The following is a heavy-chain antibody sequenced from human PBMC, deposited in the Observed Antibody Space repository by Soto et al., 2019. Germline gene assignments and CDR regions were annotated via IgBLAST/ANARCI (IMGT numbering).Heavy chain of an antibody. CDR2: ISWNSGSI. D-gene: IGHD1-26*01. Sequence: EVQLVESGGGLVQPGRSLRLSCAASGFTFDDYAMHWARQAPGKGLEWVSGISWNSGSIGYADSVKGRFTISRDNAKNSLYLQMNSLRAEDTALYYCAKGSEGYYYYMDVWSKGTTVTVSS. CDR1: GFTFDDYA. CDR3: AKGSEGYYYYMDV. J-gene: IGHJ6*03. V-gene: IGHV3-9*01.